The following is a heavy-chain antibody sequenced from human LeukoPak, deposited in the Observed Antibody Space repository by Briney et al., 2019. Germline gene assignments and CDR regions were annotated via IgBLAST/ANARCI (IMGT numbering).Heavy chain of an antibody. CDR3: TRDKVRRLILTGNNWFDP. CDR2: IYYSGST. D-gene: IGHD3-9*01. CDR1: GVSISSGGYC. J-gene: IGHJ5*02. Sequence: PSETLSLTCAVSGVSISSGGYCWSWLRQPGGKGLEWIGYIYYSGSTYYNPSLKSRITIAVDTSKNQFSLKLSSVTAADTAVYYCTRDKVRRLILTGNNWFDPWGQGTLVTVSS. V-gene: IGHV4-30-4*07.